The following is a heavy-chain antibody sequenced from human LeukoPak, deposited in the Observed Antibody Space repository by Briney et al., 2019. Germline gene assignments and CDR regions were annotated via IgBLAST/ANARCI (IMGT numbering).Heavy chain of an antibody. Sequence: PGGSLRLSCAASGFTFSSYEMNWVRQAPGKGLEWVSYISSSGSTIYYADSVKGRFTISRDNAKNSLYLQMNSLRAEGTAVYYCARDGGYSGYFIDYWGQGTLVTVSS. CDR2: ISSSGSTI. CDR1: GFTFSSYE. J-gene: IGHJ4*02. CDR3: ARDGGYSGYFIDY. D-gene: IGHD5-12*01. V-gene: IGHV3-48*03.